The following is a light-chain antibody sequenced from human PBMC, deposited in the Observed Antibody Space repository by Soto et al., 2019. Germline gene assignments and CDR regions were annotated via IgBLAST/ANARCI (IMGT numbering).Light chain of an antibody. CDR1: QSTSTW. J-gene: IGKJ1*01. CDR2: EAS. V-gene: IGKV1-5*03. Sequence: DIQMTQSPSTLFASVGDRVTITCRASQSTSTWLAWYQQRPGKTPKLLISEASKLESGVPSRFSGSGSGTEFNLTISSLQPDDFATYYCQQYITYPYAFGQGTKVEIK. CDR3: QQYITYPYA.